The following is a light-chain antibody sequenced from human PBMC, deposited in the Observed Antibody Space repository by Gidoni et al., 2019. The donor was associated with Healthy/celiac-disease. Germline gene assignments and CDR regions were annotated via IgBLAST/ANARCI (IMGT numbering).Light chain of an antibody. CDR3: QQYNNWPRIT. CDR1: QSVSSN. Sequence: DIVMTPSPATLSVSPGERATLSCRASQSVSSNLAWYQQKPGQAPRLLIYGASTRATGIPARFSGSGSGTEFTLTISSLQSEDFAVYYCQQYNNWPRITFGQGTRLEIK. CDR2: GAS. J-gene: IGKJ5*01. V-gene: IGKV3-15*01.